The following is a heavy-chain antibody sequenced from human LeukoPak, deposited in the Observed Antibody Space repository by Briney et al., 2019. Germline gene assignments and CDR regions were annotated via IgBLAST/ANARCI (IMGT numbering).Heavy chain of an antibody. J-gene: IGHJ4*02. CDR3: ASLGHSSSWYKVADY. CDR2: INPNSGGT. Sequence: ASVKVSCKASGYTFTGYYMHWVRQAPRQGFEWMGWINPNSGGTNYAQKFQGRVTMTRDTSISTAYMELSRLRSDDTAVYYCASLGHSSSWYKVADYWGQGTLVTVSS. V-gene: IGHV1-2*02. CDR1: GYTFTGYY. D-gene: IGHD6-13*01.